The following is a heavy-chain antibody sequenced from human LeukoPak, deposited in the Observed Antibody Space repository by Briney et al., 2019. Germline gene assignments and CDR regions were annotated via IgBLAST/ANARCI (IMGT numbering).Heavy chain of an antibody. CDR3: GRGKDRGGYYYYYYYGMDV. CDR1: GFTFSSYW. V-gene: IGHV3-74*01. D-gene: IGHD3-22*01. Sequence: GGSLRLSCAASGFTFSSYWMHWVRQAPGKGLVWVSRINSDGSSTSYADSVKGRFTISRDNAKNTLYLQMNSLRAEDTAVYYCGRGKDRGGYYYYYYYGMDVWGQGTTVTVSS. J-gene: IGHJ6*02. CDR2: INSDGSST.